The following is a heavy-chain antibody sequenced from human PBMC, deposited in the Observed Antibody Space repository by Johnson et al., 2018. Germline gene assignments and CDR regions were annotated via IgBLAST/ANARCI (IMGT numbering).Heavy chain of an antibody. V-gene: IGHV3-48*01. CDR3: ARASGYYSLYFQH. J-gene: IGHJ1*01. D-gene: IGHD3-22*01. CDR1: GFTFSSYS. Sequence: VQLVQSGGGVVQPGRSLRLSCAASGFTFSSYSMNWVRQAPGKGLEWVSYISSSSSTIYSADSVKGRFTISRDNAKNTLYLQMNSLRAEDTAVYYCARASGYYSLYFQHWGQGTLVTVSS. CDR2: ISSSSSTI.